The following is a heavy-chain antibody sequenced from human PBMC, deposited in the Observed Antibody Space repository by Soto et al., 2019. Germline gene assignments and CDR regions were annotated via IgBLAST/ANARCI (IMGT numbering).Heavy chain of an antibody. J-gene: IGHJ4*02. V-gene: IGHV2-5*02. CDR3: ARLTRGVYDSGRLWEKFDY. CDR2: IYWDDDK. CDR1: GFSFSSIGMG. Sequence: QITVKESGLTLVKPTETLTLTCTFSGFSFSSIGMGVGWIRQPPGKALEWLALIYWDDDKRYSPSLSSRLTITKDPSKNEVDLTMTNMDPADTATYYCARLTRGVYDSGRLWEKFDYWGQGTLVTVSS. D-gene: IGHD5-12*01.